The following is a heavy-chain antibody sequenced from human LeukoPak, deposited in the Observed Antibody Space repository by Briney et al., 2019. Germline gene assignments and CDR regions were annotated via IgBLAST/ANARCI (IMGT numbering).Heavy chain of an antibody. CDR1: GFTFSSYG. CDR3: ARDLTQILKVATATSDYYTMDV. CDR2: ISYDGSNK. D-gene: IGHD2-15*01. V-gene: IGHV3-30*03. Sequence: PGGSLRLSCAAFGFTFSSYGMHWVRQAPGKGLEWVTVISYDGSNKCYVDSVKGRFTISRDNSRNTLYLQMNSLRAEDTAVYYCARDLTQILKVATATSDYYTMDVWGQGTTVTVSS. J-gene: IGHJ6*02.